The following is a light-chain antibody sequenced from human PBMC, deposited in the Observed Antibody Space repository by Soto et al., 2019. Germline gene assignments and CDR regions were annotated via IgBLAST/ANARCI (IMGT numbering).Light chain of an antibody. CDR3: QQYKNWLALT. Sequence: LTHTPGTQSLSPGASATLSCRPIQSVSASYLAWYQQKPGQAPRLLIYGVSTRATGVPARFSGSGSGTEFTLTISSLQSEDAAVYYCQQYKNWLALTFGGGTKVDIK. J-gene: IGKJ4*01. CDR2: GVS. CDR1: QSVSASY. V-gene: IGKV3-15*01.